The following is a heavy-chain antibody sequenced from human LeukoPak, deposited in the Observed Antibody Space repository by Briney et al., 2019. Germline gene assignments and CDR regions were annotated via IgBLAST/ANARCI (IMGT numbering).Heavy chain of an antibody. J-gene: IGHJ4*02. CDR1: GFSFNTYA. V-gene: IGHV3-48*01. CDR2: SSSGGSTI. D-gene: IGHD5-24*01. Sequence: GGSLRLSCAASGFSFNTYAMNWVRQAPGKGLEWLSYSSSGGSTIYYADSVRGRFTLSRDNARKSLYLQMNSLRAEDTAVYYCARGEQDMAPMSIDYWGQGTLITVSS. CDR3: ARGEQDMAPMSIDY.